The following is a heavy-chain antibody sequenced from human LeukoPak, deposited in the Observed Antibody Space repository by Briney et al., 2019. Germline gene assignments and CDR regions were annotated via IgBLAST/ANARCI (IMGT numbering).Heavy chain of an antibody. CDR3: ARDSGYSYGTRGWFDP. V-gene: IGHV4-38-2*02. CDR2: IYHSGST. D-gene: IGHD5-18*01. J-gene: IGHJ5*02. Sequence: PSETLSLTCTVSGYSISSGYYWGWIRQPPGKGLEWIGSIYHSGSTYYNPSLKSRVTISVDTSKNQFSLKLSSVTAADTAVYYCARDSGYSYGTRGWFDPWGQGTLVTVSS. CDR1: GYSISSGYY.